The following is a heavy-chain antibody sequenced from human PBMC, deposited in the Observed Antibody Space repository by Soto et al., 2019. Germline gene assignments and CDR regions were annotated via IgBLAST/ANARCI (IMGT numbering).Heavy chain of an antibody. J-gene: IGHJ6*02. CDR3: ATVGYCGGDWCYASYYGMDV. D-gene: IGHD2-21*02. CDR1: GFTFNNAW. Sequence: PGGSLRLSCAASGFTFNNAWMTWVRRAPGKGLEWIGRIKNKADGGTTDYAAPVKGRFTISRDDSKNMLYLQMHSLKTEDTAVYYCATVGYCGGDWCYASYYGMDVWGQGTTVTVS. V-gene: IGHV3-15*01. CDR2: IKNKADGGTT.